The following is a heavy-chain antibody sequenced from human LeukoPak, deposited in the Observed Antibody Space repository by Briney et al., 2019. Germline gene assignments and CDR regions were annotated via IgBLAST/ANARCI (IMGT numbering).Heavy chain of an antibody. CDR2: ISYNGSNK. D-gene: IGHD2-15*01. V-gene: IGHV3-30*04. J-gene: IGHJ3*02. CDR3: AREGSSGGSHDAFDI. CDR1: GFTFSSYA. Sequence: GGSLRLSCAASGFTFSSYAMHWVRQALGKGVEWVAVISYNGSNKYYADSVKGRFTISRDNSKNTLYLQMNSLRAEDTAVYYCAREGSSGGSHDAFDIWGQGTMVTVSS.